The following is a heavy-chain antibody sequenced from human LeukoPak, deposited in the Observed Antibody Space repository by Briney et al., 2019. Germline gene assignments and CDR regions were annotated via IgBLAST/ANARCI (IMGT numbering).Heavy chain of an antibody. CDR3: AKEKEHGIAAAGGFDY. CDR2: ISWHSGSK. J-gene: IGHJ4*02. CDR1: GFTFDDYA. Sequence: GRSLRLSCAASGFTFDDYAMHWVRQAPGKGLECVSGISWHSGSKVCADSVKGRFTISTDNAKNSLYLQMNSRRAEDTALYYCAKEKEHGIAAAGGFDYWGQGTLVTVSS. D-gene: IGHD6-13*01. V-gene: IGHV3-9*01.